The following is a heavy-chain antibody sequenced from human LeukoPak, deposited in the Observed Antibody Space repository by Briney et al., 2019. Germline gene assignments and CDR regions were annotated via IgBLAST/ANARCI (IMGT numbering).Heavy chain of an antibody. CDR1: GYTFTGYY. J-gene: IGHJ4*02. D-gene: IGHD6-13*01. V-gene: IGHV1-2*02. CDR3: ARPPRRIAAAGTESRYFDY. Sequence: GASVEVSCKASGYTFTGYYMHWVRQAPGQGLEWMGWINPNSGGTNYAQKFQGRVTMTRDTSISTAYMELSRLRSDDTAVYYCARPPRRIAAAGTESRYFDYWGQGTLVTVSS. CDR2: INPNSGGT.